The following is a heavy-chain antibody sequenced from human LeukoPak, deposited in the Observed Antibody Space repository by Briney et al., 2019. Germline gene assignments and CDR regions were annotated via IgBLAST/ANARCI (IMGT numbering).Heavy chain of an antibody. CDR1: GGSFSGYY. Sequence: PSETLSLTCAVYGGSFSGYYWSWIRQPPGKGLEWIGEINHSGSTNYNPSLKSRVTISVDTSKNQFSLKLSSVTAADTAVYYCARVLSGTCFDYWGQGTLVTVSS. J-gene: IGHJ4*02. CDR3: ARVLSGTCFDY. CDR2: INHSGST. V-gene: IGHV4-34*01. D-gene: IGHD6-13*01.